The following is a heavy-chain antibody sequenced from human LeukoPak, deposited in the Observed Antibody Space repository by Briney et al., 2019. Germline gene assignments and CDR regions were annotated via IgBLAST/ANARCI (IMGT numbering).Heavy chain of an antibody. CDR1: GFTFSSYS. J-gene: IGHJ4*02. CDR2: ISSSSSTI. Sequence: GGSLRLSCAASGFTFSSYSMNWVRQAPGKGLEWVSYISSSSSTIYYAGSVKGRFTISRDNAKNSLYLQMNSLRAEDTAVYYCARSDCSSTSCYDFDYWGQGTLVTVSS. V-gene: IGHV3-48*01. CDR3: ARSDCSSTSCYDFDY. D-gene: IGHD2-2*01.